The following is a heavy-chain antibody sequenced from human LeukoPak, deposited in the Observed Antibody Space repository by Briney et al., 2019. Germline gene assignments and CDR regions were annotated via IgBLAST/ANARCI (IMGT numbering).Heavy chain of an antibody. CDR3: ARQRVGYFRS. J-gene: IGHJ5*01. CDR2: MSYDGSHQ. D-gene: IGHD2/OR15-2a*01. Sequence: PGRSLRLSCAASGFTFSNYAMHWVRQAPGKGLEWVALMSYDGSHQYYADSVKGRFTISRDNSNNTVFLQMNSLRTEDTAVYYCARQRVGYFRSWGHGTLVTVSS. V-gene: IGHV3-30*01. CDR1: GFTFSNYA.